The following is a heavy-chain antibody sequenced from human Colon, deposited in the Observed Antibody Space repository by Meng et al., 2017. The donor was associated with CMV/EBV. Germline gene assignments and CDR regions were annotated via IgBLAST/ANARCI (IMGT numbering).Heavy chain of an antibody. CDR3: ATEGMPLYS. CDR1: GGSFNYS. CDR2: IIAILDKA. D-gene: IGHD2-8*01. Sequence: VKVSCKASGGSFNYSISWVRQAPGQGLEWMGRIIAILDKANYAQKFQGRVTIIADKSTTTAYMELYSLRSEDTAIYYCATEGMPLYSWDQGTLVTVSS. V-gene: IGHV1-69*08. J-gene: IGHJ4*02.